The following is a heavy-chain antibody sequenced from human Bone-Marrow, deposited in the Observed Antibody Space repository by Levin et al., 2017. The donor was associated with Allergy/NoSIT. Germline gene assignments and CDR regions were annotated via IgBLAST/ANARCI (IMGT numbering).Heavy chain of an antibody. V-gene: IGHV1-45*02. D-gene: IGHD4-17*01. Sequence: TWASVKVSCKTSGYTFTYQFLHWIRQAPGQAREWMGWITIYNGNTQYAQKFRDRVTITRENSLTATYMEIRGLTTDDTATYYCARSPLYGDPYHIESWGQGTLVSVSS. CDR1: GYTFTYQF. CDR2: ITIYNGNT. J-gene: IGHJ1*01. CDR3: ARSPLYGDPYHIES.